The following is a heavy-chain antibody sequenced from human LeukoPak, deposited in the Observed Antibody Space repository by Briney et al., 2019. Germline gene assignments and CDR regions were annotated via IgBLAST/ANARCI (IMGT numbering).Heavy chain of an antibody. D-gene: IGHD1-1*01. CDR3: VTDGDKWNDFEY. CDR2: ISKDGNEI. V-gene: IGHV3-7*01. Sequence: AGGSPRLSCAASGLSLSNFWMHWVRQAPGKGLEWVAIISKDGNEIKYVDSVKGRFTLSRDNAKNSVYLQMNSLRTEDTALYYCVTDGDKWNDFEYWGQGTLVTVSS. CDR1: GLSLSNFW. J-gene: IGHJ4*02.